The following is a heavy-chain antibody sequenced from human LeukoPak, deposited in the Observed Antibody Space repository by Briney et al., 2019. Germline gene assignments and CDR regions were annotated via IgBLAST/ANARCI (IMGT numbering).Heavy chain of an antibody. CDR1: GGSISSSSYY. Sequence: PSETLSLTCTVSGGSISSSSYYWGWIRQPPGKGLEWIGSINYSGSTYYNPSLKSRVTISLNTSKNHFSLKLSSVTAADTAVYYCARHGNYYDSSGYNYYFDYWGQGTLGTVSS. CDR3: ARHGNYYDSSGYNYYFDY. J-gene: IGHJ4*02. V-gene: IGHV4-39*01. CDR2: INYSGST. D-gene: IGHD3-22*01.